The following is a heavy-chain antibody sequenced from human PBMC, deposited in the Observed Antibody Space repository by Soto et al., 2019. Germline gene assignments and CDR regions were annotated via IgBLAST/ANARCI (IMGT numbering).Heavy chain of an antibody. CDR2: IVPTLRIT. D-gene: IGHD1-26*01. CDR3: ATDKYGAGRVGVHS. J-gene: IGHJ5*02. Sequence: QVQLVQSGAEVKKPGASLRVSCETSGCTSTIYTITWVRQAPGQGLQWMGRIVPTLRITNYAQEFQGRLTITADSSTSTAHIELTSLTSEDTAVYYCATDKYGAGRVGVHSWGQGTLVTVS. CDR1: GCTSTIYT. V-gene: IGHV1-69*08.